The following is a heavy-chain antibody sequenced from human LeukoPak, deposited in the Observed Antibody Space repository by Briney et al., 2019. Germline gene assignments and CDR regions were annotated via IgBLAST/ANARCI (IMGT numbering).Heavy chain of an antibody. V-gene: IGHV1-18*01. CDR1: GYTFTSYG. CDR2: INSYNGNT. J-gene: IGHJ4*02. Sequence: AAVKVSCKASGYTFTSYGISWVRQAPGQGLEWMGWINSYNGNTNYAQKLQGRVTMTTDTSTGTAYMEMRSLRSDDTAVYYCARDSGLYDYVWGSYRSDWGQGTLVTVSS. D-gene: IGHD3-16*02. CDR3: ARDSGLYDYVWGSYRSD.